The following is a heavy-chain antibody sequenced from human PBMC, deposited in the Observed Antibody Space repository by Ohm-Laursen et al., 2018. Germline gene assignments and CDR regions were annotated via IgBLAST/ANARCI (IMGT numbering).Heavy chain of an antibody. J-gene: IGHJ4*02. V-gene: IGHV3-30*03. Sequence: SLRLSCAASGFTFSSFGIYWVRQAPGKGLEWVAVISYDGGNTYYADSEKGRFTISRDNSKNALYLQMNSLRPEDTAVYYCARGDHTSGYPLYYFDYWGQGTLVTVSS. CDR1: GFTFSSFG. CDR3: ARGDHTSGYPLYYFDY. CDR2: ISYDGGNT. D-gene: IGHD3-22*01.